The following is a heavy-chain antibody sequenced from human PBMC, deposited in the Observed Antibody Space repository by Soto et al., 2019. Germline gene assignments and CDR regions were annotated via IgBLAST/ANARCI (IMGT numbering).Heavy chain of an antibody. D-gene: IGHD3-10*01. CDR1: GGSISSYY. V-gene: IGHV4-59*12. J-gene: IGHJ5*02. CDR3: ARGLFTMVRGVIIQSFDP. CDR2: IYYSGST. Sequence: PSETLSLTCTVSGGSISSYYWSWIRQPPGKGLEWIGYIYYSGSTYYNPSLKSRVTISVDTSKNQFSLKLSSVTAADTAVYYCARGLFTMVRGVIIQSFDPWGQGTLVTVSS.